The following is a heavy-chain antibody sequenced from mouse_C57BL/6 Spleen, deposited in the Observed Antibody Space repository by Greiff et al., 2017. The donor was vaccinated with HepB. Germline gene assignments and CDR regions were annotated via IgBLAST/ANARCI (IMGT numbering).Heavy chain of an antibody. V-gene: IGHV1-42*01. CDR2: INPSTGGT. D-gene: IGHD1-1*01. Sequence: EVKLVESGPELVKPGASVKISCKASGYSFTGYYMNWVKQSPEKSLEWIGEINPSTGGTTYNQKFKAKATLTVDKSSSTAYMQLKSLTSEDSAVYYCARKKNYGSSYVEGAMDYWGQGTSVTVSS. CDR3: ARKKNYGSSYVEGAMDY. CDR1: GYSFTGYY. J-gene: IGHJ4*01.